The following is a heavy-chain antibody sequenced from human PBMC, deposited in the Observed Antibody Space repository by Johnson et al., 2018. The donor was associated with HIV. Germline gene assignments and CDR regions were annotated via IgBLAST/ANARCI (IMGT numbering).Heavy chain of an antibody. CDR1: GFNVNTNY. CDR3: AKVGRIVVAIGNDAFDI. Sequence: VQLVESGGGLVQSGGSLRLSCAASGFNVNTNYMSWVRRAPGKGLEWVSVIFRVGNNYYADSVKGRFTISRDNSRNTLYLQLNTLRTEDTALYYCAKVGRIVVAIGNDAFDIWGQGTMVTVSS. D-gene: IGHD2-21*01. CDR2: IFRVGNN. J-gene: IGHJ3*02. V-gene: IGHV3-66*02.